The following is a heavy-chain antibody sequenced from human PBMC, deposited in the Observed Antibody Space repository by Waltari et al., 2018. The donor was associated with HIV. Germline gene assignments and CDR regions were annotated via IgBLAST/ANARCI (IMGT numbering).Heavy chain of an antibody. D-gene: IGHD6-19*01. J-gene: IGHJ5*02. CDR2: ISSSSSTI. CDR3: ARDRTAVATSAPRGFDP. V-gene: IGHV3-48*02. CDR1: GFTFSSYS. Sequence: EVQLVESGGGLVQPGGSLRLSCAASGFTFSSYSMNWVRQAPGKGLEWVVYISSSSSTIYYADSVKGRFTISRDNAKNSLYLQMNSLRDEDTAVYYCARDRTAVATSAPRGFDPWGQGTLVTVSS.